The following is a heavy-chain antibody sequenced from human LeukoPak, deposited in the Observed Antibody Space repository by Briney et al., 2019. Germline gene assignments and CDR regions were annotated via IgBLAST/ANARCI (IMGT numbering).Heavy chain of an antibody. Sequence: GGSLRLSCAASGFTFSSYAMTWVRQAPGKGLEWVSSISAGAGTYYADSVTGRFTVSRDDSKNILYLQMTSLRAEDTAVYYCAKEPKYSSSYYSDYWGQGTLVTVSS. CDR2: ISAGAGT. CDR1: GFTFSSYA. V-gene: IGHV3-23*01. D-gene: IGHD6-13*01. CDR3: AKEPKYSSSYYSDY. J-gene: IGHJ4*02.